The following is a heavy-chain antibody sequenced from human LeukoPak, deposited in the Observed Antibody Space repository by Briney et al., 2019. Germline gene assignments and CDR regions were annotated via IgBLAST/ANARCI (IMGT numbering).Heavy chain of an antibody. CDR1: GFTFSSYA. CDR3: ARGESRDY. D-gene: IGHD5-24*01. CDR2: ISGSGGST. Sequence: GGSLRLSCAASGFTFSSYAMSWVRQAPGKGLEWVSAISGSGGSTYNADSVKGRFSISRDNAKNSLYLQMNSLRVEDTAVYYCARGESRDYWGQGTLVTVSS. V-gene: IGHV3-23*01. J-gene: IGHJ4*02.